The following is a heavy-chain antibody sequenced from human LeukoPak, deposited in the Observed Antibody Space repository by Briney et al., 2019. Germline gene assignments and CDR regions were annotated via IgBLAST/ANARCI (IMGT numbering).Heavy chain of an antibody. D-gene: IGHD5-12*01. CDR1: GFTFSSFG. Sequence: GGSLRLSCAASGFTFSSFGMSWVRQAPGKGLVWVSRINSDGSSTSYADSVKGRFTISRDNAKNTLYLQMNSLRAEDTAVYYCASEGYIRGDYWGQGTLVTVSS. CDR3: ASEGYIRGDY. J-gene: IGHJ4*02. V-gene: IGHV3-74*01. CDR2: INSDGSST.